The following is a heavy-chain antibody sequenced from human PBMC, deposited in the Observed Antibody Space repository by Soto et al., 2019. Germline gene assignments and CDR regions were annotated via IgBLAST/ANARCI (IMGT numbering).Heavy chain of an antibody. CDR1: GGSISSGGYY. CDR3: ARSDYYDSSGYDY. D-gene: IGHD3-22*01. CDR2: IDYSGST. Sequence: SETLSLTCTVCGGSISSGGYYWRLIRQHPGKGLEWIGYIDYSGSTYYNPALKSRVTISVDTSKNQFSLKLSSVTAADTAVYYCARSDYYDSSGYDYWGQGTLVTVSS. J-gene: IGHJ4*02. V-gene: IGHV4-31*03.